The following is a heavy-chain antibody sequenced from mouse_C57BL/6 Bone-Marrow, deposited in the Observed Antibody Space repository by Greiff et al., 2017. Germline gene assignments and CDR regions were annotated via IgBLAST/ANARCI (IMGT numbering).Heavy chain of an antibody. J-gene: IGHJ3*01. Sequence: DVMLVESGGGLVKPGGSLKLSCAASGFTFSSYAMSWVRQTPEKRLEWVATISDGGSYTYYPDNVKGRFTISRDNAKNNLYLQMSHLKSEDTAMYYCAREGGYGWFAYWGQGTLVTVSA. CDR1: GFTFSSYA. D-gene: IGHD2-2*01. CDR2: ISDGGSYT. V-gene: IGHV5-4*01. CDR3: AREGGYGWFAY.